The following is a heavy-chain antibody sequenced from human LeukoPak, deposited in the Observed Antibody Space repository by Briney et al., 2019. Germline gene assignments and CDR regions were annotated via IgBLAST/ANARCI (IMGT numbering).Heavy chain of an antibody. CDR3: ARDQGIVVVPAAISGGDAFDI. Sequence: SETLSLTCAVSGYSISSGYYWGWIRQPPGKGLEWIGSIYHSGSTYYNPSLKSRVTMSVDTSKNQFSLKLSSVTAADTAVYYCARDQGIVVVPAAISGGDAFDIWGQGTMVTVSS. CDR1: GYSISSGYY. D-gene: IGHD2-2*01. V-gene: IGHV4-38-2*02. CDR2: IYHSGST. J-gene: IGHJ3*02.